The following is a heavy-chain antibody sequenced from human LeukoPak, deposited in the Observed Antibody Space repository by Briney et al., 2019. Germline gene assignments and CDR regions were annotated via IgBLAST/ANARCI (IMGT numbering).Heavy chain of an antibody. CDR1: GGTFSSYA. CDR2: IIPIFGTA. Sequence: ASVKVSCKASGGTFSSYAISWVRQAPGQGLEWMGGIIPIFGTANYVQKFQGRVTMTTDTSTSTAYMELRSLRSDDTAVYYCARVQYYDFWSGYYDNWGQGTLVTVSS. CDR3: ARVQYYDFWSGYYDN. V-gene: IGHV1-69*05. J-gene: IGHJ4*02. D-gene: IGHD3-3*01.